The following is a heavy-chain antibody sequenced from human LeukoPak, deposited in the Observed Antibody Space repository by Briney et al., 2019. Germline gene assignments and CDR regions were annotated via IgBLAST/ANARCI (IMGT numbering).Heavy chain of an antibody. J-gene: IGHJ6*02. CDR2: INPNSGGT. D-gene: IGHD6-25*01. CDR3: ASATYSSDYYYGMDV. V-gene: IGHV1-2*04. Sequence: ASVKVSCKASGYTFTGYYMHWVRQAPGQGLEWMGWINPNSGGTNYAQKFQGWVTMTRDTSISTAYMELSRLRSDDTAVYYCASATYSSDYYYGMDVWGQGTTVTVSS. CDR1: GYTFTGYY.